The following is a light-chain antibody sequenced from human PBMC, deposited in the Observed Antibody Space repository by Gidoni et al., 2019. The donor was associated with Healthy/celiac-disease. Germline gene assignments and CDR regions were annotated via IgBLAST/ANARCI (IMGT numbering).Light chain of an antibody. CDR2: DAS. CDR3: QQRSNWPPWT. CDR1: QSVSSY. J-gene: IGKJ1*01. Sequence: EIVLTQSPATLSLSPGERATLSCRASQSVSSYLAWYQQKPGQAPRLLVYDASNRATGIPARFSGSGSGTDFTRTISSLEPEDFAVYYYQQRSNWPPWTFGQGTKVEI. V-gene: IGKV3-11*01.